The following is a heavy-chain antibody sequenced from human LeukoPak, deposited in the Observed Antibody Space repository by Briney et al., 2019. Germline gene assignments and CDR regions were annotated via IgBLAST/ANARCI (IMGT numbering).Heavy chain of an antibody. J-gene: IGHJ4*02. V-gene: IGHV5-51*01. CDR1: GYSFTNYW. Sequence: PGESLKISCKGSGYSFTNYWIGWVRQIPGTGLEWMGTIYPGDSDTIYNPSFQGQVTISADKSITTAYVQWSSLKASDTAIYYCARSLRGSGWYIDYWGQGTLVTVSS. CDR3: ARSLRGSGWYIDY. D-gene: IGHD6-25*01. CDR2: IYPGDSDT.